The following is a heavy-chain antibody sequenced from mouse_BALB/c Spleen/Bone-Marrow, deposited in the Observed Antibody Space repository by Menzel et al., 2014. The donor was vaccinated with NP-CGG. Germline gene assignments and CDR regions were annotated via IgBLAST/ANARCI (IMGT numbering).Heavy chain of an antibody. CDR1: GYSITSGYG. D-gene: IGHD1-1*01. CDR2: IHYSGNT. CDR3: VRETKVVADFDY. J-gene: IGHJ2*01. Sequence: EVQLVESGPDLVKPSQSLSLTCTVTGYSITSGYGWHWIRQFPGNKLEWMGYIHYSGNTDYSPSLKSRISITRDTSKNQFYLQLNSVTTEDTATYYCVRETKVVADFDYWGQGTTLTVSS. V-gene: IGHV3-1*02.